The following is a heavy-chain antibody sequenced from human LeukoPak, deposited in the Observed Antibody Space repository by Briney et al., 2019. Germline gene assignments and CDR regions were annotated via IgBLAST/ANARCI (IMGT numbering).Heavy chain of an antibody. Sequence: GGSLRNSGAAPGFTFKYYTMTWVRQAPREGLGWVSSTPGSSSITIYYAESVKGRFTITRDNAKNSLYLQMNSLRVEDTAVYYCARDHALGHCSSLSCYTHFDFWGQGTLVPVSS. CDR1: GFTFKYYT. CDR2: TPGSSSITI. CDR3: ARDHALGHCSSLSCYTHFDF. J-gene: IGHJ4*02. V-gene: IGHV3-48*04. D-gene: IGHD2-2*02.